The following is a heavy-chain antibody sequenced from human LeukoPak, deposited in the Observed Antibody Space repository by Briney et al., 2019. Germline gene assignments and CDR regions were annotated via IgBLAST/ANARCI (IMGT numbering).Heavy chain of an antibody. CDR2: ITSDGYTT. Sequence: GGSLRLSCAASGFSFSNHWMHWVRQVPGEGLVWVSRITSDGYTTNYADSVKGRFTISRDNAKNTLYLQMNSLRAEDTAVYYCAKGYYYDSSGHFPFDYWGQGTLVTVSA. J-gene: IGHJ4*02. V-gene: IGHV3-74*01. D-gene: IGHD3-22*01. CDR1: GFSFSNHW. CDR3: AKGYYYDSSGHFPFDY.